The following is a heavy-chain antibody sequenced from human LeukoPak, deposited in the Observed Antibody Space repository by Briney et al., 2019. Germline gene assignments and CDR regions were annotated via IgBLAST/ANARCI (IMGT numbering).Heavy chain of an antibody. CDR2: ISGSGGTT. CDR1: GFTFSTHS. J-gene: IGHJ5*02. V-gene: IGHV3-64*04. CDR3: ARFYGVPGGWFDP. D-gene: IGHD4-17*01. Sequence: PSGGSLRLSCSASGFTFSTHSMHWVRQAPGKGLEYVSTISGSGGTTYYADSVKGRFTISRDNSKNTLYLQMNNLRTEDTAVYYCARFYGVPGGWFDPWGQGTLVTVSS.